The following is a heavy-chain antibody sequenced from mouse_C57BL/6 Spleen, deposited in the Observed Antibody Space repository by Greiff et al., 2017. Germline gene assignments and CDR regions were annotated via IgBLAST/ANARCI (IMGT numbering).Heavy chain of an antibody. V-gene: IGHV3-6*01. CDR1: GYSITSGYY. CDR2: ISYDGSN. J-gene: IGHJ2*01. Sequence: EVQLVESGPGLVKPSQSLSLTCSVTGYSITSGYYWNWIRQFPGNKLEWMGYISYDGSNNYNPSLKNRISITRDTSKNQFFLKLNSVTTEDTATYYCAREGADGYYYFDYWGQGTTLTVSS. CDR3: AREGADGYYYFDY. D-gene: IGHD2-3*01.